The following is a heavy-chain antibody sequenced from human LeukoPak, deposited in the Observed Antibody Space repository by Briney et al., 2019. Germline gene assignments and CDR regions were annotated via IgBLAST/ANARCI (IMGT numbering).Heavy chain of an antibody. CDR1: GYTFTIYG. V-gene: IGHV1-18*01. J-gene: IGHJ3*02. Sequence: GAAGTVSFKGAGYTFTIYGISWVRQAPGQGLEWMGWIITYNGNTKYAQNMQGRVNMNTDTSTTTAYMELTSLSSDDTAVYSCARDDYHRVMITFGELAYAFDIWGQGTMVTVSS. D-gene: IGHD3-16*01. CDR3: ARDDYHRVMITFGELAYAFDI. CDR2: IITYNGNT.